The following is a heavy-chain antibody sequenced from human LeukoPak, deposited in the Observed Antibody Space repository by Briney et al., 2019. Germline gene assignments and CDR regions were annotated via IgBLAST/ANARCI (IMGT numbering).Heavy chain of an antibody. CDR2: IYYSGST. Sequence: SETLSLTCTVSGVSISSYYWSWIRQPPGKGLEWIGYIYYSGSTNYNPSLKSRVTISVDTSKNQFSLKLSSVTAADTAVYYCASLQAIVVVTESAFDIWGQGTMVTVSS. CDR1: GVSISSYY. V-gene: IGHV4-59*08. CDR3: ASLQAIVVVTESAFDI. J-gene: IGHJ3*02. D-gene: IGHD2-21*02.